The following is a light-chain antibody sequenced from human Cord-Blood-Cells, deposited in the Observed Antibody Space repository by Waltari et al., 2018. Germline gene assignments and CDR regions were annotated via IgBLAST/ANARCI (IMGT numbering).Light chain of an antibody. J-gene: IGLJ1*01. Sequence: SYELTQPPSVSVSPGQTARITSSGDELPKQYAYWYQQKPGQAPVLVIDEDSERPSGIPERFSGSSAGTTVTLTISVVQAEDEADYYCQSADSSGTYYVFGTGTKVTVL. CDR3: QSADSSGTYYV. CDR1: ELPKQY. V-gene: IGLV3-25*02. CDR2: EDS.